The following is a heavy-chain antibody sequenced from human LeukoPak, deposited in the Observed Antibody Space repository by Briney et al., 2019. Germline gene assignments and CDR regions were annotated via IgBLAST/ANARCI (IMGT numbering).Heavy chain of an antibody. CDR3: ARAGSFWHYVY. D-gene: IGHD1-7*01. CDR2: IKQDGSEK. CDR1: GFTFSGFW. V-gene: IGHV3-7*01. Sequence: GGPLRLSCAASGFTFSGFWMSWVRQTPGKGLEWVANIKQDGSEKYYVDSVKGRFTISRDNAKNSLSLQMNGLRVEDTAVYYCARAGSFWHYVYWGQGTLVTVSS. J-gene: IGHJ4*02.